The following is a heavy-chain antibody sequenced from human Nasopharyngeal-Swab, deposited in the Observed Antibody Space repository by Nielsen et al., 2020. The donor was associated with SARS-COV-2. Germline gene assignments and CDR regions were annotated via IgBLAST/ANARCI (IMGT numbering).Heavy chain of an antibody. CDR3: ARDLLLKPFYFDY. Sequence: RQAPGKGLEWVANIKQDGSEKYYVDSVKGRFTISRDNAKNSLYLQMNSLRAEDTAVYYCARDLLLKPFYFDYWGQGTLVTVSS. V-gene: IGHV3-7*01. CDR2: IKQDGSEK. D-gene: IGHD2-15*01. J-gene: IGHJ4*02.